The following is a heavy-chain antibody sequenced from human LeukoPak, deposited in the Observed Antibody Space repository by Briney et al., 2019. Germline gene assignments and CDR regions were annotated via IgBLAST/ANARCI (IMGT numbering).Heavy chain of an antibody. D-gene: IGHD3-22*01. Sequence: PSETLSLTCAVYGGSFSGYYWSWIRQPPGQGLEWIGEINHSGSTNYNPSLKGRVTISVDTSKNQFSLKLSSVTAADTAVYYCARARAYYYDSSGYYYGWYFDLWGRGTLVTVSS. V-gene: IGHV4-34*01. J-gene: IGHJ2*01. CDR3: ARARAYYYDSSGYYYGWYFDL. CDR2: INHSGST. CDR1: GGSFSGYY.